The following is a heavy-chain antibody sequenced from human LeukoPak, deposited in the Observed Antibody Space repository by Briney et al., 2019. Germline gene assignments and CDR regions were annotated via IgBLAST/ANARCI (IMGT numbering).Heavy chain of an antibody. CDR2: IIPIFGTA. CDR1: GGTFSSYA. Sequence: SVKVSCKASGGTFSSYAISWVRQAPGQGLEWMGGIIPIFGTANYAQKLQGRVTMTTDTSTSTAYMELRNLGSDDTAVYYCARRISGTTPYAFDIWGQGTMVTVSS. CDR3: ARRISGTTPYAFDI. J-gene: IGHJ3*02. V-gene: IGHV1-69*05. D-gene: IGHD1-7*01.